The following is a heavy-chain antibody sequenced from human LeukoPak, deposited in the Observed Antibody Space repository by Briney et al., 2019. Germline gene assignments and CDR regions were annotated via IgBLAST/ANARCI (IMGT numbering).Heavy chain of an antibody. J-gene: IGHJ4*02. D-gene: IGHD2-2*01. CDR1: GYTFTSYG. Sequence: ASVKVSCKASGYTFTSYGISWVRQAPGQGLEWMGWISAYNGNTNYAQKLQGRVTMTTDTSTSTAYMELRSLRSDDTTVYYCARNVWYCSSISCYFDYWGQGTLVTVSS. CDR2: ISAYNGNT. CDR3: ARNVWYCSSISCYFDY. V-gene: IGHV1-18*01.